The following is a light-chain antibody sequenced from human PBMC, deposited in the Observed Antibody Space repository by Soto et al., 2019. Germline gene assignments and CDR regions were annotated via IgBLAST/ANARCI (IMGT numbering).Light chain of an antibody. J-gene: IGKJ1*01. V-gene: IGKV1-5*01. CDR2: DAS. Sequence: DIQMTQSPSTLSASVGDRVTITCRSSQSIGTWLAWYQQRPGKAPNLLIYDASNLESGVPSRFSGSGSGTEFTLTISSLQPDDFATYYCQQYNSYSKTFGQGTKVEIK. CDR1: QSIGTW. CDR3: QQYNSYSKT.